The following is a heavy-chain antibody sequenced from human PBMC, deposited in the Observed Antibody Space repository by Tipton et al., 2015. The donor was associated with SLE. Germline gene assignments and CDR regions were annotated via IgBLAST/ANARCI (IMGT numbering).Heavy chain of an antibody. V-gene: IGHV4-30-2*01. CDR2: IYHSGST. J-gene: IGHJ4*02. CDR1: GGSISSGGYS. Sequence: TLSLTCAVSGGSISSGGYSWSWIRQPPGKGLEWIGYIYHSGSTYYNPSLKSRVTISVDRSKNQFSLKLKSVTAADTAVYYCARGGGSVGGYDYWGQGTLVTVSS. CDR3: ARGGGSVGGYDY. D-gene: IGHD1-26*01.